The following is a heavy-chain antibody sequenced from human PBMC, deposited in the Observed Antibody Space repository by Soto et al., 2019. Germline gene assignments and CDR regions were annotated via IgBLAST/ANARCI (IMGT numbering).Heavy chain of an antibody. CDR3: ARGNNIVATLWTLDY. D-gene: IGHD5-12*01. V-gene: IGHV3-30-3*01. J-gene: IGHJ4*02. Sequence: QVQLVESGGGVVQPGRSLRLSCAASGFTFSSYAMHWVRQAPGKGLEWVAVISYDGSNKYYADSVKGRFTISRDNSKNTLYRQMNSLRAEDTAVYYCARGNNIVATLWTLDYWGQGTLVTVSS. CDR2: ISYDGSNK. CDR1: GFTFSSYA.